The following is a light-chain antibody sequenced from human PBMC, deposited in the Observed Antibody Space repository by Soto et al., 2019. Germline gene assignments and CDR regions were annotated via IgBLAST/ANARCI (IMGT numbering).Light chain of an antibody. Sequence: QPVLTQSPSASASLGASVKLTCTLDSGHTNYAIAWHQQQPEKGPRYLMSVNTDGSHSRGAGVPDRFSGSSSGAERHLTIASLQSEDEADYYCQTYYTGSWVFGGGTKLTVL. V-gene: IGLV4-69*02. CDR1: SGHTNYA. CDR3: QTYYTGSWV. J-gene: IGLJ3*02. CDR2: VNTDGSH.